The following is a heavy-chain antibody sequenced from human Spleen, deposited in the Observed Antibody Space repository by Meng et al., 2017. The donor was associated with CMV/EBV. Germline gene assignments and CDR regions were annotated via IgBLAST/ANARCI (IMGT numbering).Heavy chain of an antibody. Sequence: GESLKISCAASGFTFSSYWMSWVRQAPGKGLEWVANIKQDGSEKYYVDSVKGRFTISRDNTKNSLYLQMNSLRTEDTALYYCGNFGGDYWGQGTLVTVSS. J-gene: IGHJ4*02. CDR1: GFTFSSYW. CDR2: IKQDGSEK. D-gene: IGHD3-16*01. V-gene: IGHV3-7*03. CDR3: GNFGGDY.